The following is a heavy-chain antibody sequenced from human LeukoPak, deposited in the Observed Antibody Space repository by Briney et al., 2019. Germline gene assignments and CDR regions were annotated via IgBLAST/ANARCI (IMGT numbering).Heavy chain of an antibody. CDR1: GFTVSSNY. D-gene: IGHD3-16*01. Sequence: GGSLRLSCAASGFTVSSNYMSWVRQAPGKGLERVSVIYSGGSTYYADSVKCRFTISRDNSKNTLDLQMNSLRAEVTAVYYCARLGSTDAFDIWGQGTMVTVSS. CDR3: ARLGSTDAFDI. CDR2: IYSGGST. V-gene: IGHV3-53*01. J-gene: IGHJ3*02.